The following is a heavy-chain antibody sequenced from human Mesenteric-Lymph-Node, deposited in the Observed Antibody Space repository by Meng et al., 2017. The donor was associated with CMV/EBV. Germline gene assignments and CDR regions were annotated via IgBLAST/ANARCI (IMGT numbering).Heavy chain of an antibody. CDR3: AKGGVYSSTWGDY. CDR2: ITSSGGST. V-gene: IGHV3-23*01. D-gene: IGHD6-13*01. J-gene: IGHJ4*02. CDR1: GFTFSTYA. Sequence: GESLKISCAASGFTFSTYAMIWVRQAPGKGLEWVSTITSSGGSTYYADSVKGRFTISRDNSKNTLYLQMNSLRAEDTAVYYCAKGGVYSSTWGDYWGQGTLVTVSS.